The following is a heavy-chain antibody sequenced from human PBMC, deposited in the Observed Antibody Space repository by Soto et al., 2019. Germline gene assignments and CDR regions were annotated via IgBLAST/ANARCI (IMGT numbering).Heavy chain of an antibody. CDR2: ISAYNGNT. CDR3: AGEAFGVHASWFAP. CDR1: GYIFTTYS. J-gene: IGHJ5*02. V-gene: IGHV1-18*01. D-gene: IGHD2-2*01. Sequence: QVQMVQSGTEVKKPGASVKVSCKASGYIFTTYSIAWVRQDPGQGLEWMGWISAYNGNTNYAQKFQGRVTMTTDTSTNTAYMELRSLRSDDTAVYFCAGEAFGVHASWFAPWGQGTLVTVSS.